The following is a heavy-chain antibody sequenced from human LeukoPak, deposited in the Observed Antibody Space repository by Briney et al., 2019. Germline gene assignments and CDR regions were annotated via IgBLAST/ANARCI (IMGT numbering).Heavy chain of an antibody. J-gene: IGHJ2*01. CDR1: GGSISSYY. CDR3: ARGSLYKKWYFDL. D-gene: IGHD5-24*01. V-gene: IGHV4-59*01. Sequence: PSETLSLTCTVSGGSISSYYWSWLRQPPGKGLEWIGYIYYSGSTNYNPSLKSRVTISVDTSKNQFPLKLSSVTAADTAVYYCARGSLYKKWYFDLWGRGTLVTVSS. CDR2: IYYSGST.